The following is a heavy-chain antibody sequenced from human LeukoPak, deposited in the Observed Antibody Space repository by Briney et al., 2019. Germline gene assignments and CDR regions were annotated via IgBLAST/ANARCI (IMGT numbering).Heavy chain of an antibody. CDR3: ARVAGDNSLDY. Sequence: SETLSLTCTVSGGSISDSYWSWIRQPSGKGLEWIGYIHYSGSTNYNPSLKSRGTISVDTSKSQLSLKLSSVTVADTAAYYCARVAGDNSLDYWGQGTLVTVSS. D-gene: IGHD3-16*01. CDR1: GGSISDSY. J-gene: IGHJ4*02. CDR2: IHYSGST. V-gene: IGHV4-59*01.